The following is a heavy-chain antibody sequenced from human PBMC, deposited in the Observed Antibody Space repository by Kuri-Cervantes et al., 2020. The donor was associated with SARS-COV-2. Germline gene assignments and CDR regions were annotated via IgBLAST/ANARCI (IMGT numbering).Heavy chain of an antibody. CDR1: GFNFSTPD. V-gene: IGHV3-30*18. Sequence: LKISCVASGFNFSTPDMHWVRQAPGKGLEWVTFISYDGKNKKCMASGKGRFTISRDNSQNTLHLQMKSLRDEDTAIYYCAKDRAGVHDFWGQGTLVTVSS. J-gene: IGHJ4*02. D-gene: IGHD2-21*01. CDR2: ISYDGKNK. CDR3: AKDRAGVHDF.